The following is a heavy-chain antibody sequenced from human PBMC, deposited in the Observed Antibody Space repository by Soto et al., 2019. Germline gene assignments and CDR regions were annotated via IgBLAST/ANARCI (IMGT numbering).Heavy chain of an antibody. V-gene: IGHV3-15*07. D-gene: IGHD3-3*01. CDR3: TTDIGGIIIYAFDI. Sequence: GVPKRVSCRASGLKIGEVGGNWVSKKTGRGLEGVGRIKSKIDGGTTDYAAPVNGRFTISRDDSKNTVYLQMNSLKTEDTAVYYCTTDIGGIIIYAFDIWGQGTMVTV. J-gene: IGHJ3*02. CDR2: IKSKIDGGTT. CDR1: GLKIGEVG.